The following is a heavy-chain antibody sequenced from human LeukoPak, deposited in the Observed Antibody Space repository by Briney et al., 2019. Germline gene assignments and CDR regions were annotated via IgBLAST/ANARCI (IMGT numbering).Heavy chain of an antibody. CDR2: INHSGST. D-gene: IGHD6-6*01. Sequence: SETLSLTCGVYGGSFSGYYWSWIRQPPGKGLEWIGEINHSGSTNYNPSLKSRVTISVDTSKNQFSLKLSSVTAADTAVYYCARRRTIIAARPNAFDIWGQGTMVTVSS. CDR1: GGSFSGYY. CDR3: ARRRTIIAARPNAFDI. J-gene: IGHJ3*02. V-gene: IGHV4-34*01.